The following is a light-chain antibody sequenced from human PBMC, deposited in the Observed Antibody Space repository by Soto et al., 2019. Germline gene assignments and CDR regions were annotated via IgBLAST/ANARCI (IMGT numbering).Light chain of an antibody. Sequence: EVVMTQSPATLSVSPGEGATLSCRASQSVSYNLAWYQQRPGQAPRLLIYGASTRATGIPARFSGSGSGTEFTLTISSLQSEDFAVYYCQQYNKWPPLTFGGGTRVDIK. CDR3: QQYNKWPPLT. V-gene: IGKV3-15*01. CDR2: GAS. CDR1: QSVSYN. J-gene: IGKJ4*01.